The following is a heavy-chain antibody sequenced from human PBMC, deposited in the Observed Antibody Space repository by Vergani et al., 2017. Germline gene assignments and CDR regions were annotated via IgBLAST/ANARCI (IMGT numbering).Heavy chain of an antibody. J-gene: IGHJ4*02. D-gene: IGHD5-24*01. Sequence: QVQLQQWGAGLLKPSETLSLTCAVYGGSFSGYYWSWIRQPPGKGLEWIGEINHSGSTNYNPSLKSRVTISVDTSKNQFSLKLSSVTAADTAVYYCARGGERWLQTRLFDYWGQGTLVTVSS. V-gene: IGHV4-34*01. CDR2: INHSGST. CDR3: ARGGERWLQTRLFDY. CDR1: GGSFSGYY.